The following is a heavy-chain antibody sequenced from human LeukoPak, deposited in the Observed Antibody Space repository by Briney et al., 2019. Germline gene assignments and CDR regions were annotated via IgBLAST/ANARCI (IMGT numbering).Heavy chain of an antibody. J-gene: IGHJ4*02. CDR2: IKQDGSAK. V-gene: IGHV3-7*04. D-gene: IGHD3-16*01. CDR1: GFTFSSFA. Sequence: PGGSLRLSCAASGFTFSSFAMSWVRQAPGKGLEWVANIKQDGSAKYYGDSVEGRFTISRDNAKNSLYLQMNSLRAEDTAVYYCARWGGGFDYWGQGTLVTVSS. CDR3: ARWGGGFDY.